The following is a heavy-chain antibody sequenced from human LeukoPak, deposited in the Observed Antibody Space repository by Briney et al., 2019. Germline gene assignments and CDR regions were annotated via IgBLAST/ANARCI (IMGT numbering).Heavy chain of an antibody. CDR3: ARVWGDAFDI. D-gene: IGHD3-16*01. V-gene: IGHV4-59*01. CDR2: IYYSGST. CDR1: GGSISSYY. J-gene: IGHJ3*02. Sequence: SETLPLTCTVSGGSISSYYWSWIRQPPGKGLEWIGYIYYSGSTNYNPSLKSRVTISVDTSKNQFSLKLSSVTAADTAVYYCARVWGDAFDIWGQGTMVTVSS.